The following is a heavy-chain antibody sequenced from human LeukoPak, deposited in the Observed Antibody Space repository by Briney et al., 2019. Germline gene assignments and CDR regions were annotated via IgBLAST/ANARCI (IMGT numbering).Heavy chain of an antibody. CDR2: INAGNGHT. Sequence: GASVKVSCKASGYTFTSYAMHWVRQAPGQRLEWMGWINAGNGHTRYSQRFQGRVTITRDTSASTVYMEVTSLRFEDTAVYYCARGIWSRTVSSYYFDCWGQGTLVTVSS. CDR1: GYTFTSYA. CDR3: ARGIWSRTVSSYYFDC. D-gene: IGHD3-3*01. V-gene: IGHV1-3*01. J-gene: IGHJ4*02.